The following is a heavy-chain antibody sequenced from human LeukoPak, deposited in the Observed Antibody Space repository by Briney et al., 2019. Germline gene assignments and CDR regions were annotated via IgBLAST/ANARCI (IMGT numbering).Heavy chain of an antibody. CDR1: GFTFSDYY. D-gene: IGHD4-23*01. CDR2: ISGSSSNT. CDR3: ARDPDYGGNSGWYFDL. J-gene: IGHJ2*01. Sequence: PGGSLRLSCAASGFTFSDYYLSWVRQAPGKGLEWVSYISGSSSNTNYADSVKGRFTISRDNAKNSLYLQMNSLRDEDTAVYYCARDPDYGGNSGWYFDLWGRGTLVTVSS. V-gene: IGHV3-11*06.